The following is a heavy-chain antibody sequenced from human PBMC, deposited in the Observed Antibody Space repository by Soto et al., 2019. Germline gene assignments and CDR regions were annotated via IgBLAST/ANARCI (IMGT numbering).Heavy chain of an antibody. Sequence: GGSLRLSCAVSGFTLSNAWINWVRQAPGKGLEWVGRIKSKTDGGTTDFAAPVKGRFAISRDDSKNMVYLQMNSLKTEDTAVYYCTTDSYFTNVLVRYSYCSQRTPDTGSS. CDR1: GFTLSNAW. CDR3: TTDSYFTNVLVRYSY. V-gene: IGHV3-15*07. CDR2: IKSKTDGGTT. J-gene: IGHJ4*01. D-gene: IGHD2-15*01.